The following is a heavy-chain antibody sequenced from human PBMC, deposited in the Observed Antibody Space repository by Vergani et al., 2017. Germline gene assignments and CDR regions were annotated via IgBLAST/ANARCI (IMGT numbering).Heavy chain of an antibody. CDR2: ISGSGGST. D-gene: IGHD5-24*01. V-gene: IGHV3-23*01. Sequence: EVQLLESGGGLVQPGGSLRLSCAASGFTFSSYAMSWVRQAPGKGLEWVSAISGSGGSTYYADSVKGRFTISRDNSKNTLYLQMNSLRAEDTAVYYCAKVGGERWLRFWYYYCMDVWGQGTTVTVSS. CDR3: AKVGGERWLRFWYYYCMDV. CDR1: GFTFSSYA. J-gene: IGHJ6*02.